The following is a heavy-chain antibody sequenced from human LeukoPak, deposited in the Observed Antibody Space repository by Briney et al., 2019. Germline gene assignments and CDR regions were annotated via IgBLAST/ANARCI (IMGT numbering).Heavy chain of an antibody. CDR1: GGSISSSSYY. V-gene: IGHV4-39*01. D-gene: IGHD6-19*01. CDR3: ARRRSVATDY. CDR2: IYYSGST. J-gene: IGHJ4*02. Sequence: VKPSETLSLTCTVSGGSISSSSYYWGWIRQPPGKGLEWIGSIYYSGSTYYNPSLKSRVTISVDTSKNQFSLKLSSVTAADTAVYYCARRRSVATDYWGQGTLVTVSS.